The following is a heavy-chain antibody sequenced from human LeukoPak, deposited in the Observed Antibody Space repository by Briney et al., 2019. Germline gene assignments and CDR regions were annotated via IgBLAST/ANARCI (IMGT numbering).Heavy chain of an antibody. CDR1: GYSISSGYY. J-gene: IGHJ6*04. V-gene: IGHV4-38-2*01. Sequence: SETLSLTCAVSGYSISSGYYWGWLRQPPGKGLEWIGSIYQSVTTYYSPSLKSRVAISADTPKNQFSLTLTSVTAADMAVYYCAGGSNYYYSMDVWGKGTTVTVSS. CDR3: AGGSNYYYSMDV. CDR2: IYQSVTT. D-gene: IGHD3/OR15-3a*01.